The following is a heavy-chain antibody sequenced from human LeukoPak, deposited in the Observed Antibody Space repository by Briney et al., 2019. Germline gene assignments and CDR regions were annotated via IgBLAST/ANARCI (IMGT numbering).Heavy chain of an antibody. J-gene: IGHJ4*02. CDR1: GFTFSDYY. Sequence: GGSLRLSCAASGFTFSDYYMTWIRQAPGKGLEWISHISHNGGNIHYADSVKGRFTISRDNAKNSLHLQMNTLRAEDTAVYYWARGAWGPTAYYFDYWGQGTLVTVSS. D-gene: IGHD7-27*01. V-gene: IGHV3-11*01. CDR2: ISHNGGNI. CDR3: ARGAWGPTAYYFDY.